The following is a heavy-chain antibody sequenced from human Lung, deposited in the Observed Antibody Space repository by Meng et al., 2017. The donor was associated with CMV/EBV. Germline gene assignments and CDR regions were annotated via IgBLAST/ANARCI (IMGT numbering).Heavy chain of an antibody. J-gene: IGHJ4*02. CDR2: MSFDGGNI. CDR3: ARDGDYCTDGTCYFDY. CDR1: GFTFSRYA. D-gene: IGHD2-8*01. V-gene: IGHV3-30-3*01. Sequence: RISCAASGFTFSRYAMHWVRQAQGKGLEWVALMSFDGGNIQYTDSLKGRFTISRDNSKNVLYLEMNSLRLEDTAVYYCARDGDYCTDGTCYFDYWGQGXLVTVSS.